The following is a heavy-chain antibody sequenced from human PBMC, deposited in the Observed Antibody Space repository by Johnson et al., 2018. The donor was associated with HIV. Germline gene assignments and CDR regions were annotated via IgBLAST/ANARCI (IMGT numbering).Heavy chain of an antibody. CDR3: ARIGGVSSSWVDVFDI. CDR2: INWNGGST. Sequence: GGGVVRPGGSLRLSCAASGFTFDDYGMSWVRQAPGKGLEWVSGINWNGGSTGYADSVKGRFTISRDNAKQSLYLQMNSLRAEDTALYYCARIGGVSSSWVDVFDIWGQGTMVTVSS. V-gene: IGHV3-20*04. D-gene: IGHD6-13*01. J-gene: IGHJ3*02. CDR1: GFTFDDYG.